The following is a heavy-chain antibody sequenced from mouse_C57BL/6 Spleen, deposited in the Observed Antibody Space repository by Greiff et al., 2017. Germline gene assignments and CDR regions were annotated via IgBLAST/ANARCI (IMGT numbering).Heavy chain of an antibody. D-gene: IGHD4-1*02. Sequence: EVQLVESGGGLVQSGRSLRLSCATSGFTFSDFYMEWVRQAPGKGLEWIAASRNKANDYTTEYSASVKGRFIVSRDTSQSILYLQMNALRAEDTAIYYCARDAPNWDYYAMDYWGQGTSVTVSS. CDR2: SRNKANDYTT. V-gene: IGHV7-1*01. CDR1: GFTFSDFY. CDR3: ARDAPNWDYYAMDY. J-gene: IGHJ4*01.